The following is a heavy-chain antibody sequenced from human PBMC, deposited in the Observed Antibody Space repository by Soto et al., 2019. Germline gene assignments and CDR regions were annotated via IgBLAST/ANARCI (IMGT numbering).Heavy chain of an antibody. CDR1: GGSFSCYY. V-gene: IGHV4-34*01. Sequence: PSETLSLTCAAYGGSFSCYYWSWIRQPPGKGLEWIGEINHSGSTNYNPSLKSRVTISVDTSKNQFSLKLSSVTAADTAVYYCARGSDFWSGYYGYYYYGMDVWGQGTTVTV. J-gene: IGHJ6*02. CDR3: ARGSDFWSGYYGYYYYGMDV. CDR2: INHSGST. D-gene: IGHD3-3*01.